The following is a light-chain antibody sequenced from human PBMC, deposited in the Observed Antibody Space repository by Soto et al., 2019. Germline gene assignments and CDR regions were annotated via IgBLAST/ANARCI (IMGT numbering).Light chain of an antibody. Sequence: QSVLTQPPSASGTPGQRVTISCSGSSSNIGSNYVYWYQQLPGTAPKLPIYRNNQRPSGGPDRFSGSKSGTSASLAISGLRSEDEADYYCAAWDDSLSGSYVFGTGTKLTVL. CDR2: RNN. CDR3: AAWDDSLSGSYV. J-gene: IGLJ1*01. CDR1: SSNIGSNY. V-gene: IGLV1-47*01.